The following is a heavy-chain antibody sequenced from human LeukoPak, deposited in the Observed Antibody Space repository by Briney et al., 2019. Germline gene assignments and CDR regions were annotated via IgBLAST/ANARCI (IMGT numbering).Heavy chain of an antibody. CDR2: IYYSGST. V-gene: IGHV4-39*01. CDR1: GGSISSSTYY. Sequence: SETLSLTCTVSGGSISSSTYYWGWIRQPPGKGLEWIASIYYSGSTYNNPSLKSRVTISVDTSKNQFSLKLSSVTAADTAVYYCARHAYYYDTSGYPTFFDYWGQGTLVTVSS. D-gene: IGHD3-22*01. CDR3: ARHAYYYDTSGYPTFFDY. J-gene: IGHJ4*02.